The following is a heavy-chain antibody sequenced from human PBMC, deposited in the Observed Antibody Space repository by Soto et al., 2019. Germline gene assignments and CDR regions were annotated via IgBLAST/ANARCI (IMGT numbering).Heavy chain of an antibody. V-gene: IGHV3-33*01. CDR1: GFTFSSYG. CDR3: PRDQLYSSSWSDY. Sequence: QVQLVESGGGVVQPGRSLRLSCAASGFTFSSYGMHWVRQAPGKGLEWVAVIWYDGSNKYYADSVKGRFTISRDNSKNTLYLQMNSLRAEDTAVYYCPRDQLYSSSWSDYWGQGTLVTVSS. CDR2: IWYDGSNK. D-gene: IGHD6-13*01. J-gene: IGHJ4*02.